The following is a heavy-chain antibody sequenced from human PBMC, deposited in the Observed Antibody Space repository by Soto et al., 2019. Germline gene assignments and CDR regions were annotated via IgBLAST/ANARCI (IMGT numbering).Heavy chain of an antibody. J-gene: IGHJ4*02. V-gene: IGHV4-39*01. D-gene: IGHD3-22*01. CDR1: GGSISSSSYY. Sequence: PSETLSLTCTVSGGSISSSSYYWGWIRQPPGKGLEWIGSIYYSGSTYYNPSLKSRVTISVDTSKNQFSLKLSSVTAADTAVYYCASTYYYDSSLYRDYWGQGTLVTVSS. CDR3: ASTYYYDSSLYRDY. CDR2: IYYSGST.